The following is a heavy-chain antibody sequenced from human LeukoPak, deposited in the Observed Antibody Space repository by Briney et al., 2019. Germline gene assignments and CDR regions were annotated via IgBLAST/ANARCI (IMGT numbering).Heavy chain of an antibody. CDR1: GYTFTSYY. D-gene: IGHD3-22*01. CDR3: ARDSRYYYDSSGYA. V-gene: IGHV1-46*01. CDR2: INPTGGST. J-gene: IGHJ5*02. Sequence: ASVKVSCKASGYTFTSYYMHWVRQAPGQGLEWMELINPTGGSTGYAQKFQGRVTMTRDMSTSTDYMELSSLRAEDTALYYCARDSRYYYDSSGYAWGQGTLVTVSS.